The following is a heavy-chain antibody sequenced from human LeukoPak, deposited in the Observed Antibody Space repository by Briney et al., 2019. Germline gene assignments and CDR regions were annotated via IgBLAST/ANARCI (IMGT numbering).Heavy chain of an antibody. CDR2: ISGSGGST. J-gene: IGHJ4*02. V-gene: IGHV3-23*01. CDR3: AKGGEIYYYDSSGYPFDY. Sequence: GGSLRLSCTASGFTFSNYGMSWVRQAPGKGLEWVSAISGSGGSTSYADSVKGRFTISRDNSKNPLYLQMNSLRAEDTAVYYCAKGGEIYYYDSSGYPFDYWGQGTLVTVSS. D-gene: IGHD3-22*01. CDR1: GFTFSNYG.